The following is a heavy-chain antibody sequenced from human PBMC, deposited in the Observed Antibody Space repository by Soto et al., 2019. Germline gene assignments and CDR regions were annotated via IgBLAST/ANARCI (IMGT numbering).Heavy chain of an antibody. D-gene: IGHD1-26*01. V-gene: IGHV1-3*01. CDR2: INAGNGNT. CDR1: GYTFTSYP. J-gene: IGHJ4*02. CDR3: ARDVGATGD. Sequence: QVQLVQSGAEVKKPGASVKVSCKAPGYTFTSYPMHWVRQAPGQRPEWMVWINAGNGNTKYSQKFQGRVTITRDTSARRAYMELSSVRSEDTAVYYCARDVGATGDWGQGTLVTVSS.